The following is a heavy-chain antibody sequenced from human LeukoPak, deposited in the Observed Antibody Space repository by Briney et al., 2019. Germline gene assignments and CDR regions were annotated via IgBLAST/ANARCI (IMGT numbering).Heavy chain of an antibody. J-gene: IGHJ4*02. CDR1: GGTFSSYA. D-gene: IGHD3-10*01. Sequence: SVKVSCKASGGTFSSYAISWVRQAPGQGLEWMGGIIPIFGTANYAQKFQGRVTITADESTSTAYMELSSLRSEDTAVYYCAREEVRGVRSFDYWGQGTLVTVSS. CDR3: AREEVRGVRSFDY. V-gene: IGHV1-69*01. CDR2: IIPIFGTA.